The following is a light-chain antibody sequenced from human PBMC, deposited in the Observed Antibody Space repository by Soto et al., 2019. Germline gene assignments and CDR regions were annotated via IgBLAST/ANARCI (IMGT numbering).Light chain of an antibody. CDR2: QDT. J-gene: IGLJ2*01. CDR3: QAWDSSVV. CDR1: KLGDKY. Sequence: SYELTQPPSVSVSTGQTASITCSGNKLGDKYVCWYQQKPGQSPILVIYQDTKRPSGIPERFSASNSGNTATLTISGPQAVDEADYYGQAWDSSVVFGVGTKLPVL. V-gene: IGLV3-1*01.